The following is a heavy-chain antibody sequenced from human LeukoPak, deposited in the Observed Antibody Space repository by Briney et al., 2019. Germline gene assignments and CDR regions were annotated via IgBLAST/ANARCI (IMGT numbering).Heavy chain of an antibody. Sequence: SETLSLTCAVYGGSFSGYYWSWIRQPPGKGLEWIGEINHSGSTNYNPSLKSRVTISVDTSKNQFSLKLSSVTAADTAVYYCARDRRWLQLRDWGQGTLVTVSS. CDR3: ARDRRWLQLRD. J-gene: IGHJ4*02. D-gene: IGHD5-24*01. CDR1: GGSFSGYY. CDR2: INHSGST. V-gene: IGHV4-34*01.